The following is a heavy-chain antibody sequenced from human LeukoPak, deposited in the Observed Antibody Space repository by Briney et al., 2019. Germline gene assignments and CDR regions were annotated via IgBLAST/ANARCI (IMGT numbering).Heavy chain of an antibody. CDR2: ITNTGGST. CDR3: AKGSSGSRPHYFDH. Sequence: GGSLRLSCAASGFTFSSYAVSWVRQAPGEGLEWVSAITNTGGSTYYADSVKGRFTISRDNSKNTLYLQMNSLRAEDTAVYYCAKGSSGSRPHYFDHWGQGTLVTVSS. CDR1: GFTFSSYA. J-gene: IGHJ4*02. V-gene: IGHV3-23*01. D-gene: IGHD6-13*01.